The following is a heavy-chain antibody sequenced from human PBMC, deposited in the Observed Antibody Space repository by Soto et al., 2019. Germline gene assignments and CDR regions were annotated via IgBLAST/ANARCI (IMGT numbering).Heavy chain of an antibody. CDR1: GGSISSGNYY. J-gene: IGHJ4*02. Sequence: SETLSLTCTVSGGSISSGNYYWSWIRQSPGKGLEWIGYIYSTGSSYYNPSLRSRVSMSADPSKNQVSLTLTSVTAADTAVYYCARQGSYWGQGALVTVSS. V-gene: IGHV4-30-4*01. CDR2: IYSTGSS. CDR3: ARQGSY.